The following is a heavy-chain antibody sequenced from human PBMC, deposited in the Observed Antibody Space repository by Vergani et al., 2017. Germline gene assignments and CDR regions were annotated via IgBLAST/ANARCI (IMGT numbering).Heavy chain of an antibody. D-gene: IGHD4-11*01. J-gene: IGHJ6*02. CDR2: INPNSGGT. CDR1: GYTFTGYY. CDR3: ARTGPTTVTTLYYHGMDV. V-gene: IGHV1-2*02. Sequence: QVQLVQSGAEVKKPGASVKVSCKASGYTFTGYYMHWVRQAPGQGLEWMGWINPNSGGTNYAQKFQGRVTMTRDTSISTAYMELSRLRSDDTAVYYCARTGPTTVTTLYYHGMDVWGQGTTVTVSS.